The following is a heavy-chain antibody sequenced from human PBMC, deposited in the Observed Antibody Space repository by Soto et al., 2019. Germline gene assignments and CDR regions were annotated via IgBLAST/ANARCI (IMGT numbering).Heavy chain of an antibody. V-gene: IGHV1-18*01. CDR2: IVPYIGKT. CDR3: ARCYCSVGSCFTCWHFDL. J-gene: IGHJ2*01. D-gene: IGHD6-19*01. Sequence: QGQLVQSGAEVRKPGASVKVSCQASGYIFNNYGLSWVRQVPGQGLEWVGWIVPYIGKTDYAQKFRDRVSMTADPSTNTAYMELRSLTSDDSAFYYCARCYCSVGSCFTCWHFDLWGRGTLVTVSS. CDR1: GYIFNNYG.